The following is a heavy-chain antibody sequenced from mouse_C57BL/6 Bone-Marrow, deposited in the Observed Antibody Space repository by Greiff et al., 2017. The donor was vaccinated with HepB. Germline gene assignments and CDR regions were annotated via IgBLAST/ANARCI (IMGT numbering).Heavy chain of an antibody. CDR1: GFTFSSYA. Sequence: EVQLVESGGGLMKPGGSLKLSCAASGFTFSSYAMSWVRQTPEKRLEWVATISDGGSYTYYPDNVKGRFTISRDNAKNNLYLQMSHLKSEDTAMYYCASPSYYREAWFAYWGQGTLVTVSA. CDR3: ASPSYYREAWFAY. CDR2: ISDGGSYT. D-gene: IGHD2-14*01. J-gene: IGHJ3*01. V-gene: IGHV5-4*01.